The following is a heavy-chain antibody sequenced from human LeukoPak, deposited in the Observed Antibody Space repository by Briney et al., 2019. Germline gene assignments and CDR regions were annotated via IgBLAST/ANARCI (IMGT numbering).Heavy chain of an antibody. V-gene: IGHV1-2*02. CDR3: ARPPRDLVSAAPFPF. J-gene: IGHJ1*01. D-gene: IGHD5/OR15-5a*01. CDR1: GYTFTDYY. Sequence: ASVKVSCKASGYTFTDYYIHWVRQAPGEGLEWVGWVFPHSGDTYYAQRFHGRVAMTTDTSINTAYMELSRLKSDDTGVYFCARPPRDLVSAAPFPFWGQGILVTVSS. CDR2: VFPHSGDT.